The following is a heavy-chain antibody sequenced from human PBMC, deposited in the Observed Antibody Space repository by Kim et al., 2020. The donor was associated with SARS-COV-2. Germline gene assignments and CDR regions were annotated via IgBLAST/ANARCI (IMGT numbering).Heavy chain of an antibody. D-gene: IGHD3-22*01. J-gene: IGHJ4*02. Sequence: GGSLRLSCAASGFTFSDYYMSWIRQAPGKGLEWVSYISSSGSTIYYADSVKGRFTISRDNAKNSLYLQMNSLRAEDTAVYYCARDFSGPWGDYYDSSGYYAHFDYWGQGTLVTVSS. V-gene: IGHV3-11*01. CDR3: ARDFSGPWGDYYDSSGYYAHFDY. CDR2: ISSSGSTI. CDR1: GFTFSDYY.